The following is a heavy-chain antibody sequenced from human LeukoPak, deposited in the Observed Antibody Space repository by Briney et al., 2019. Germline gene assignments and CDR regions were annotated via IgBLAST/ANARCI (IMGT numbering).Heavy chain of an antibody. V-gene: IGHV4-59*01. J-gene: IGHJ4*02. CDR1: GGSISSYY. Sequence: PSETLSLTCTVSGGSISSYYWSWIRQPPGKGLEWIGYIYYSGSTNYNPSLKSRVTISVDTSKNQFSLKLSSVTAADTAVYYCARDLRAYYFDYWGQGTLVTVSS. CDR2: IYYSGST. CDR3: ARDLRAYYFDY.